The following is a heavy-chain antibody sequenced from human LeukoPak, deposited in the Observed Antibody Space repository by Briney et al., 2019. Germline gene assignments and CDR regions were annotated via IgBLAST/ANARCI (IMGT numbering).Heavy chain of an antibody. J-gene: IGHJ4*02. CDR2: IYYSGST. D-gene: IGHD4-23*01. Sequence: SETLSLTCTVSGGSISSYYWSWIRQPPGKGLEWIGYIYYSGSTNYNPSLKSRVTISVDTSKNQFSLKLSSVTAADTAVYYCARGWYGCNAPPFDYWGQGTLVTVSS. V-gene: IGHV4-59*01. CDR1: GGSISSYY. CDR3: ARGWYGCNAPPFDY.